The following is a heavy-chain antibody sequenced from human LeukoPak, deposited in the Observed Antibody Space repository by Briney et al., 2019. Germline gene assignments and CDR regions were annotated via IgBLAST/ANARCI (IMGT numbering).Heavy chain of an antibody. D-gene: IGHD3-10*01. V-gene: IGHV3-23*01. Sequence: GGSLRLSCAASGFTFSSYSMNWVRQAPGKGLEWVSAISGSGGSTYYADSVKGRFTISRDNSKNTLYLHMNSLRAEDTAVYYCVKDPRARIRGVIMIRDAFDIWGQGTMVTFSS. CDR2: ISGSGGST. CDR3: VKDPRARIRGVIMIRDAFDI. CDR1: GFTFSSYS. J-gene: IGHJ3*02.